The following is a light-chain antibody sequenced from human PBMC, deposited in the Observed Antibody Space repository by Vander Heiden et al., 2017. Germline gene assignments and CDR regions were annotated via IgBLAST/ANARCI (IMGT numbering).Light chain of an antibody. CDR1: ILGDKF. V-gene: IGLV3-1*01. CDR3: QAWDSSTVV. J-gene: IGLJ3*02. Sequence: SAELSQPPSVSVSPGQTATIPCSGDILGDKFACWYQQKPGQSPVLVIYHDFKRPSGIPARFSASTSGNTATLTISGTQSIDEADYYCQAWDSSTVVFGGGTKLTVL. CDR2: HDF.